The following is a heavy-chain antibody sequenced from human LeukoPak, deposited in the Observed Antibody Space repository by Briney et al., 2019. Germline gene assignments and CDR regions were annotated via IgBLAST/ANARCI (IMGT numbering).Heavy chain of an antibody. D-gene: IGHD2-2*01. Sequence: SETLSLTCTVSGGPLNSYCWSWIRQPPGKGLEWIGYIYYSGGTNYNPSLKSRLTISVDTSKNQFSLRLRSVTAADTAVYYCAREQFQLPSGSFDIWGQGTTVTVSS. V-gene: IGHV4-59*01. J-gene: IGHJ3*02. CDR3: AREQFQLPSGSFDI. CDR2: IYYSGGT. CDR1: GGPLNSYC.